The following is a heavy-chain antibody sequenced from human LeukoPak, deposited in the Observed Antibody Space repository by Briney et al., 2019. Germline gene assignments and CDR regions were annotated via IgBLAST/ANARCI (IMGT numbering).Heavy chain of an antibody. CDR2: IIPIFGTA. Sequence: SVKVSCKASGGTFSSYAISWVRQAPGQGLEWMGGIIPIFGTANYAQKFQGRVTITADESTSAAYMELSSLRSEDTAVYYCARDDYDSSGYNGWFDPWGQGTLVTVSS. J-gene: IGHJ5*02. D-gene: IGHD3-22*01. CDR1: GGTFSSYA. CDR3: ARDDYDSSGYNGWFDP. V-gene: IGHV1-69*13.